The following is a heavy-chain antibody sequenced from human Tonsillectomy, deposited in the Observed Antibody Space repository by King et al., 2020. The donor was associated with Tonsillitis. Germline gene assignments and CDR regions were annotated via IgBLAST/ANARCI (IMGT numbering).Heavy chain of an antibody. D-gene: IGHD1-26*01. J-gene: IGHJ3*02. V-gene: IGHV5-51*03. Sequence: QLVQSGAEVKKPGESLKISCKGAGYSLSSYWIGWVRQMPGKGLEWMGIIYPDDSDTRYSPSFQGQVSISADKSINTAYLQGSSLKASDTAIYYCARLLVGAKPTGGAFDSWGQGTMV. CDR3: ARLLVGAKPTGGAFDS. CDR1: GYSLSSYW. CDR2: IYPDDSDT.